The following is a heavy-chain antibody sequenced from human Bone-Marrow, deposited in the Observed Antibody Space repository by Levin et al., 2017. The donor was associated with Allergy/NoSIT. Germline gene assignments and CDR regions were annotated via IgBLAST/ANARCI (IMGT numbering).Heavy chain of an antibody. D-gene: IGHD2-8*01. CDR3: AKAGCAVYANLSGPFDY. J-gene: IGHJ4*02. CDR2: ISGSGGST. CDR1: GFTFSSYA. V-gene: IGHV3-23*01. Sequence: GGSLRLSCAASGFTFSSYAMSWVRQAPGKGLEWVSAISGSGGSTYYADSVKGRFTISRDNSKNTLYLQMNSLRAEDTAVYYCAKAGCAVYANLSGPFDYWGQGTLVTVSS.